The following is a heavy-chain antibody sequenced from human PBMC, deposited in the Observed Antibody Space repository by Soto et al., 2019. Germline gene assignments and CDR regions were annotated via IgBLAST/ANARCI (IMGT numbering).Heavy chain of an antibody. CDR2: IYHSGST. V-gene: IGHV4-4*02. D-gene: IGHD3-10*02. CDR3: ASVRGGYDYAMDV. CDR1: GGSISSSNW. Sequence: QVQLQESGPGLVKPSGTLSLTCAVSGGSISSSNWWSWVRQPPGKGLEWIGEIYHSGSTNYNPSPERRVAPSVDPSKNPFAPTLSSVAAAATAVYYCASVRGGYDYAMDVWGQGATVTVSS. J-gene: IGHJ6*02.